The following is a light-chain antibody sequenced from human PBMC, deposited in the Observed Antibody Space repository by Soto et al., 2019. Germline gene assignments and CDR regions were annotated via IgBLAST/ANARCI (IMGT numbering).Light chain of an antibody. CDR1: QSVSSY. Sequence: EIVLTQSPATLSLSPGERATLSCRASQSVSSYLAWYQQKPGQAPRLLIYDASKRAPGIPARFSGSGSGTDLTLTISSLEPEDFAVYYCQQRKSWPLTCGGGTKVEIK. V-gene: IGKV3-11*01. CDR3: QQRKSWPLT. J-gene: IGKJ4*01. CDR2: DAS.